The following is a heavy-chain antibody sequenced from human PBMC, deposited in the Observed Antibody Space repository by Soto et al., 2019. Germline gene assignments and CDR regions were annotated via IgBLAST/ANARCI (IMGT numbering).Heavy chain of an antibody. CDR2: FVVGSGNT. V-gene: IGHV1-58*01. CDR3: ASVGCVRGYYIGMHV. D-gene: IGHD3-22*01. J-gene: IGHJ6*02. CDR1: GFSFNSSS. Sequence: GPVSHKASGFSFNSSSVQGVRQARGHRLGWIGWFVVGSGNTNYAQKFQERVTITRDMSTGTAYMALSGLRSEDTPVYYCASVGCVRGYYIGMHVWGQGNMVTVSS.